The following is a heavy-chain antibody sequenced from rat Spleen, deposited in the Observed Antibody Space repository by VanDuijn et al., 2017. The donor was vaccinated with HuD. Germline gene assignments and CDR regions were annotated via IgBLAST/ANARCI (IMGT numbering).Heavy chain of an antibody. CDR1: GFTFSDHY. CDR2: INYDGRST. Sequence: EVQLVESGGGLVPPGRSLELSCAASGFTFSDHYVAWFRQAPTKGLEWVATINYDGRSTFYRDSVKGRFTISRDSTKTTLYLQMNSLRSEDTATYYCTREETLYWYFDFWGPGTMVTVSS. V-gene: IGHV5S10*01. J-gene: IGHJ1*01. CDR3: TREETLYWYFDF. D-gene: IGHD3-4*01.